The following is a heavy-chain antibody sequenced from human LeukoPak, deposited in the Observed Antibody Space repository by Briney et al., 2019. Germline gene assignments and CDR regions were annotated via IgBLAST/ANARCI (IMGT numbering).Heavy chain of an antibody. Sequence: PSETLSLTCTVPRDSISRGSYYWGWIRQPPGKGLEWIGTIYYSGSTYYNPSLKSRVTISVDTAKNYFSLSLRSVTAADTALYYCARQDYVSSYFDPWGQGTLVTVSS. V-gene: IGHV4-39*01. D-gene: IGHD4-17*01. J-gene: IGHJ5*02. CDR2: IYYSGST. CDR1: RDSISRGSYY. CDR3: ARQDYVSSYFDP.